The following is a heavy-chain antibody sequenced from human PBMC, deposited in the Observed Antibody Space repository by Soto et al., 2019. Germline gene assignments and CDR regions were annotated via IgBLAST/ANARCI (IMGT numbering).Heavy chain of an antibody. V-gene: IGHV3-30*04. J-gene: IGHJ6*02. CDR3: AKDPPFLEEPDGYYYGIDV. CDR2: ITDGGSNT. CDR1: GFTFSSYA. D-gene: IGHD3-3*01. Sequence: GGSLRLSCAASGFTFSSYAMHWVRQAPGKGLEWVAVITDGGSNTYYADSVKGRFTISRDNSKNTLYLQMNSLRAEDTAVYYCAKDPPFLEEPDGYYYGIDVWGQRSTDTGSS.